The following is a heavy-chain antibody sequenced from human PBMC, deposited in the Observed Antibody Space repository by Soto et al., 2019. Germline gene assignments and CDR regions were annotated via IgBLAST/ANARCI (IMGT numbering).Heavy chain of an antibody. CDR2: IYPGDSET. Sequence: GESLKISCKGSGYTFTNYWIAWVRQMPGKGLEWMGIIYPGDSETRYSPSFQGQVTISADKSINTAYLQWSSLKASDTAMYYCARAILSSDYWGQGTPVTVSS. CDR3: ARAILSSDY. CDR1: GYTFTNYW. J-gene: IGHJ4*02. V-gene: IGHV5-51*01. D-gene: IGHD2-2*02.